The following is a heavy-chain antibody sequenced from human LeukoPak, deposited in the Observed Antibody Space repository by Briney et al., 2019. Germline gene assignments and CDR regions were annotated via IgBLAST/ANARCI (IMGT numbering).Heavy chain of an antibody. V-gene: IGHV3-7*01. D-gene: IGHD3-10*01. CDR1: GFRLSGYW. CDR2: IYQDGSVE. CDR3: ARDMRPDHDSGSYSQFDH. J-gene: IGHJ4*02. Sequence: GGSLRLSCAASGFRLSGYWMSWVRQAPGKRPEWVASIYQDGSVELYVDSVKGRFTISRDDAKNALYLQLNSLRAEDTAVYYCARDMRPDHDSGSYSQFDHWGQGTLVTVSS.